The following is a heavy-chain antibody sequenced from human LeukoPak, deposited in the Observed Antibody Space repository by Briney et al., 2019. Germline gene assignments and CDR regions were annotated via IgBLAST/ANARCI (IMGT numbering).Heavy chain of an antibody. D-gene: IGHD5-12*01. Sequence: ASVKVSCKASSYTFISYGINWVRQAPGQGLEWMGWISSYNGNTKYAQKVQGRVTMTTDTSTSTAYMELRSLRSDDTAVYYCARAISGYSGYEGGYWFDPWGQGTLVTVSS. CDR1: SYTFISYG. J-gene: IGHJ5*02. CDR2: ISSYNGNT. CDR3: ARAISGYSGYEGGYWFDP. V-gene: IGHV1-18*01.